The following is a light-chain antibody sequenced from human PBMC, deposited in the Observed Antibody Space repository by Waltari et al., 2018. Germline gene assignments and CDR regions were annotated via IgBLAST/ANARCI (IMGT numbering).Light chain of an antibody. CDR3: QQSYSTPWT. Sequence: DIQMTQSPSSLSASVGDRVTITCRASQSISSYLNWYQQKPGKAPKLLIYAASSLQSGVPSRFSGSGSGTDFTLTISSLQPEDVATYYCQQSYSTPWTYGQATKLQI. V-gene: IGKV1-39*01. CDR2: AAS. CDR1: QSISSY. J-gene: IGKJ1*01.